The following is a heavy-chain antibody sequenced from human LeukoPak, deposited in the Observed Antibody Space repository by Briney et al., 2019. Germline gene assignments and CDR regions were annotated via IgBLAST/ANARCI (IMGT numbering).Heavy chain of an antibody. CDR3: ARGLLFGSAAAGTPLDY. J-gene: IGHJ4*02. CDR1: GFTFSNYG. V-gene: IGHV3-48*01. CDR2: ISSSRSII. Sequence: GGSLRLSCTASGFTFSNYGMNWVRQAPGKGLEWISYISSSRSIIYYADSVKGRFTISRENAKNSLYLQMNSLRAGDTAVYYCARGLLFGSAAAGTPLDYWGQGTLVTVSS. D-gene: IGHD6-13*01.